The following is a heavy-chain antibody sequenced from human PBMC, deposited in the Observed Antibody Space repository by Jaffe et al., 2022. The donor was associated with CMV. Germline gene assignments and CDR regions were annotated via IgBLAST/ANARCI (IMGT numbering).Heavy chain of an antibody. CDR2: ISSSSTYI. J-gene: IGHJ6*02. CDR1: GFTFSSYS. Sequence: EVQLVESGGGLVKPGGSLRLSCAASGFTFSSYSMNWVRQAPGKGLEWVSSISSSSTYISYADSVKGRFTISRDNAKNSLYLQMNSLRAEDTAVYYCARGPYGDYYYYYGMDVWGQGTTVTVSS. D-gene: IGHD4-17*01. CDR3: ARGPYGDYYYYYGMDV. V-gene: IGHV3-21*01.